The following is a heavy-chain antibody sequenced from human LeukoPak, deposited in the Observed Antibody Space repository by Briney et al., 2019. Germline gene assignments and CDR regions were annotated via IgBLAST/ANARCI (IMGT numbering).Heavy chain of an antibody. V-gene: IGHV3-23*01. CDR2: ISAGGGGT. CDR1: GFTFSSYA. CDR3: AKRLDNSWSWFEC. J-gene: IGHJ4*02. Sequence: PGGSLRLSCAASGFTFSSYAMSCVRQAPGKGLEWVSTISAGGGGTYYADSVKGRFTISRDNSKNTLYLQMNSLRAEDTAVYYCAKRLDNSWSWFECWGQGTLVTVSS. D-gene: IGHD1-26*01.